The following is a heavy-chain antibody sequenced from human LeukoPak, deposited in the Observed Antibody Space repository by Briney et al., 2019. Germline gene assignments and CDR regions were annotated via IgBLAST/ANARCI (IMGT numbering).Heavy chain of an antibody. Sequence: SETLSLTCTVSGGSISSYHWSWIRQPPGKGLEWIGYIYYSGSTNYNPSLKSRVTISVDTSKNQFSLKLSSVTAADTAVYYCVRAPTTIFGVVSPLGYFDYWGQGTLVTVSS. CDR1: GGSISSYH. CDR3: VRAPTTIFGVVSPLGYFDY. D-gene: IGHD3-3*01. V-gene: IGHV4-59*01. CDR2: IYYSGST. J-gene: IGHJ4*02.